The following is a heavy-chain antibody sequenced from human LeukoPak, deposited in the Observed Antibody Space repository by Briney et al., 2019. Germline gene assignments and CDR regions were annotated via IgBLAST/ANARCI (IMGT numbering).Heavy chain of an antibody. CDR3: AREELSGSSTSCCSGLGY. Sequence: ASVKVSCKASGYTFSDYYMRWVRQAPGQGLEWMGWINPNSGGTNYARKFQGRVTMTRDTSISTASMELSRLRSDDTAVYYCAREELSGSSTSCCSGLGYWGQGALVTVSS. D-gene: IGHD2-2*01. CDR2: INPNSGGT. CDR1: GYTFSDYY. V-gene: IGHV1-2*02. J-gene: IGHJ4*02.